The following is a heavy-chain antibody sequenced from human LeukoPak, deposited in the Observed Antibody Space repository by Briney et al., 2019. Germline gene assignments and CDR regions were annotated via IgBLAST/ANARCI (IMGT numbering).Heavy chain of an antibody. CDR3: AREGFCTGSKCPAEY. Sequence: ASVKVSCKASGYTFTAYYMYWVRQAPGQGLEWMGWINPDTGGTNSAQKFQGRVTMTRDTSISTAYMELKRLSSDDTAVYFCAREGFCTGSKCPAEYWGQGALVTVSS. J-gene: IGHJ4*02. CDR1: GYTFTAYY. D-gene: IGHD2-8*02. V-gene: IGHV1-2*02. CDR2: INPDTGGT.